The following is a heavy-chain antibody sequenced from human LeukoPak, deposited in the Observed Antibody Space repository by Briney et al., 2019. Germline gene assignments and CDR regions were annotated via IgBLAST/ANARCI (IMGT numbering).Heavy chain of an antibody. CDR3: ARRRPDCSGGSCYTNWFDP. J-gene: IGHJ5*02. CDR1: GYSFTSYW. D-gene: IGHD2-15*01. Sequence: GESLKISCKGSGYSFTSYWIGWVRQMPGKGLEWMGIIYPGDSDTRYSPSFQGQVTISADKSISTAYLQWSSLKASDTAMYYCARRRPDCSGGSCYTNWFDPWGQGTPVTVSS. CDR2: IYPGDSDT. V-gene: IGHV5-51*01.